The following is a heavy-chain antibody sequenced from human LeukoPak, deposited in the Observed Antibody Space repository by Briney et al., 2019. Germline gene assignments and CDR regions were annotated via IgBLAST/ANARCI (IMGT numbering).Heavy chain of an antibody. V-gene: IGHV3-30*03. CDR3: AREATWGQWYFDQ. CDR2: IARDGGDK. CDR1: TFTFSDHG. J-gene: IGHJ4*02. Sequence: GGSLRLSCVASTFTFSDHGMDWVRQAPGKGLEWVAVIARDGGDKQYADSVKGRFTLSRDNSKNKLFLEMNSLTVEDTAIYYCAREATWGQWYFDQWGPGTPVTVSS. D-gene: IGHD6-19*01.